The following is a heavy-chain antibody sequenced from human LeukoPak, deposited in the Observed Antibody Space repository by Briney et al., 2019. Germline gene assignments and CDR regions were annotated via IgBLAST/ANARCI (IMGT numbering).Heavy chain of an antibody. V-gene: IGHV4-39*01. Sequence: PSETLSLTCTVSGGSISSNTYYWAWIRQPPGKGLEWIGSGYHTGTTYYNPSRKSRATLSENTSSNRFSLQLRSVTAADTATYYCASPSKWELSDLGCWGRGTLVTVSS. J-gene: IGHJ4*01. CDR1: GGSISSNTYY. CDR2: GYHTGTT. D-gene: IGHD1-26*01. CDR3: ASPSKWELSDLGC.